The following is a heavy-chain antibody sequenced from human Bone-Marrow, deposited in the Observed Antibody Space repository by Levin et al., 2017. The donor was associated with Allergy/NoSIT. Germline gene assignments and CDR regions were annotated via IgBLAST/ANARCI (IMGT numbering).Heavy chain of an antibody. Sequence: GGSLRLSCAASGFTFSSYGMHWVRQAPGKGLEWVAVIWYDGSNKYYADSVKGRFTISRDNSKNTLYLQMNSLRAEDTAVYYCAREWGESDFWSGYYIRRSDYDDGMDGWGQGTTVTVSS. CDR3: AREWGESDFWSGYYIRRSDYDDGMDG. CDR2: IWYDGSNK. J-gene: IGHJ6*02. CDR1: GFTFSSYG. D-gene: IGHD3-3*01. V-gene: IGHV3-33*01.